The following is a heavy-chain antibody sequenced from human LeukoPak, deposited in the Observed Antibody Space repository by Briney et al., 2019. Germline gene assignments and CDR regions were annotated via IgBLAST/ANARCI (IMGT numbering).Heavy chain of an antibody. CDR2: INHSGST. V-gene: IGHV4-34*01. CDR1: GXSFSGYY. Sequence: AETLSLTCAVYGXSFSGYYGSWIRQPPGKGLEWIGEINHSGSTNYNPSLKSRVTISVDTSKNQFSLKLTSVTAADTAVYYCARGRATETTFYYYYHGMDVWGQGTTVTVSS. D-gene: IGHD4-11*01. J-gene: IGHJ6*02. CDR3: ARGRATETTFYYYYHGMDV.